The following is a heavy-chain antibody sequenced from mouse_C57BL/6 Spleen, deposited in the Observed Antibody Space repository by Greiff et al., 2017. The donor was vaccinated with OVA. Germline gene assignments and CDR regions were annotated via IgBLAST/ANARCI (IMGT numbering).Heavy chain of an antibody. CDR2: ISYDGSN. V-gene: IGHV3-6*01. Sequence: VQLQQSGPGLVKPSQSLSLTCSVTGYSITSGYYWYWIRQFPGNKLEWMGYISYDGSNNYNPSLKNRISITRDTSKNQFFLKLNSVTTEDTATYYCAKRTGTNYFDYWGQGTTLTVSS. CDR1: GYSITSGYY. D-gene: IGHD4-1*01. J-gene: IGHJ2*01. CDR3: AKRTGTNYFDY.